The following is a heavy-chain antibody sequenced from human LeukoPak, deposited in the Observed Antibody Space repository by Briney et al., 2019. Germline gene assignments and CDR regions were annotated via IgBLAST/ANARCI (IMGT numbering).Heavy chain of an antibody. CDR3: AKDSRPFWYSFDY. CDR2: ISYDGSNK. CDR1: GFTFSSYG. J-gene: IGHJ4*02. V-gene: IGHV3-30*18. Sequence: GGSLRFSCAASGFTFSSYGMHWVRQAPGKGLEWVAVISYDGSNKYYADSVKGRFTISRDNSKNTLYLQMNSLRAEDTAVYYCAKDSRPFWYSFDYWGQGTLVTVSS. D-gene: IGHD1-26*01.